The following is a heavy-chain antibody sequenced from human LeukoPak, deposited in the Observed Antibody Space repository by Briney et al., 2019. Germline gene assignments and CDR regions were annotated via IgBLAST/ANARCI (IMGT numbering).Heavy chain of an antibody. Sequence: KTGGSLRLSCAASGFTFSSYSMNWVRQAPGKGLEWVSSISSSSSYIYYADSVKGRFTISRDNAKNSLYLQMNSLRAEDTAVYYCARAQIQLLSAPNIWGQGTMVTVSS. CDR1: GFTFSSYS. J-gene: IGHJ3*02. CDR2: ISSSSSYI. V-gene: IGHV3-21*01. D-gene: IGHD5-18*01. CDR3: ARAQIQLLSAPNI.